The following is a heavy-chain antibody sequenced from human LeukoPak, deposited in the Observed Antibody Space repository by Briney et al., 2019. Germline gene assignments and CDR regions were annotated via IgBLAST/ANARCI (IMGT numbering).Heavy chain of an antibody. Sequence: SVKVARKASGGTFSSYGISWVQQAPGQGVEWMGGIMPIFGTGNYAQTFQGRVTITTDESTSTAYLELSSLRSEDTAVYSGAREGGGITGSYYDYWGQGTLVTVSS. CDR1: GGTFSSYG. CDR3: AREGGGITGSYYDY. V-gene: IGHV1-69*05. D-gene: IGHD3-3*01. J-gene: IGHJ4*02. CDR2: IMPIFGTG.